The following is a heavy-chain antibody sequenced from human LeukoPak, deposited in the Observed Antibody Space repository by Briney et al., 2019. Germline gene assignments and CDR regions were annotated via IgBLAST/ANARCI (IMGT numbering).Heavy chain of an antibody. CDR3: ARDSKLWFGESGFDY. CDR1: GFTFSSYS. V-gene: IGHV3-21*01. Sequence: PGGSLRLSCAASGFTFSSYSMNWVRQAPGKGLEWVSSISSSSSYIYYADSVKGRFTISRDNAKNSLYLQMNSLRAEDTAVYYCARDSKLWFGESGFDYWGQGTLVTVSS. D-gene: IGHD3-10*01. J-gene: IGHJ4*02. CDR2: ISSSSSYI.